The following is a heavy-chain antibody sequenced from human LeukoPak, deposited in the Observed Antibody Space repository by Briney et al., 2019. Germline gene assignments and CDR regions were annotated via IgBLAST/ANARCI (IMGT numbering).Heavy chain of an antibody. V-gene: IGHV4-4*02. CDR3: ARAISGGILHFDY. D-gene: IGHD1-26*01. CDR1: GGSISSSNW. J-gene: IGHJ4*02. CDR2: IYHSGST. Sequence: SGSLSLTCAVSGGSISSSNWWSWVRQPPGKGLEWIGEIYHSGSTNYNPSLKSRVTISVDKSKNQFSLKLSSVTAADTAVYYCARAISGGILHFDYWGQGTLVTVSS.